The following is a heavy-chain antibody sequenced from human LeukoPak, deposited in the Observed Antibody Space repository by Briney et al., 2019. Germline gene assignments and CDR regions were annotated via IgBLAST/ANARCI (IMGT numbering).Heavy chain of an antibody. Sequence: GGSLRLSCAPSVFTFINYWMHSVSQPPGRGLVWVSRINSIGSRTSYADSVKGRFTISRDNAKNTLYLQMNSLRAEDTAVYYCAKDGGSGQFDYWGPGTLVTVSS. V-gene: IGHV3-74*01. CDR1: VFTFINYW. D-gene: IGHD3-10*01. CDR2: INSIGSRT. CDR3: AKDGGSGQFDY. J-gene: IGHJ4*02.